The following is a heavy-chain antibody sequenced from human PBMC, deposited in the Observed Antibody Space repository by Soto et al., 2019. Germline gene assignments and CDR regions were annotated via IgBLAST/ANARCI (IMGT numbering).Heavy chain of an antibody. CDR2: TKSKSDGETA. D-gene: IGHD3-22*01. CDR3: TTIVLVPFDH. V-gene: IGHV3-15*01. Sequence: WGSLRFSCRPSVFTFTNAWMNWVRLTAGNGLEWVGRTKSKSDGETAEYAAPVTGRFIISRYDSTDTLYLEMNNLTSEDSPVYYCTTIVLVPFDHWGQGVLVTGSS. J-gene: IGHJ4*02. CDR1: VFTFTNAW.